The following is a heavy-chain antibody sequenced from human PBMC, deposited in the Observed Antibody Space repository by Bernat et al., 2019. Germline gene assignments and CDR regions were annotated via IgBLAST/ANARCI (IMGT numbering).Heavy chain of an antibody. CDR3: ARIGYSSSCNDY. Sequence: EVHLVESGGGLVQPGGSLRLSCAASGFTFSNYWMSWVRQAPGRGLEWVANIKQDGSVKYYGDSVKGRFTISRDNAENSLDLQMNSLRAEDTAVYYCARIGYSSSCNDYWGQGTLVTVSS. CDR1: GFTFSNYW. CDR2: IKQDGSVK. V-gene: IGHV3-7*03. D-gene: IGHD6-19*01. J-gene: IGHJ4*02.